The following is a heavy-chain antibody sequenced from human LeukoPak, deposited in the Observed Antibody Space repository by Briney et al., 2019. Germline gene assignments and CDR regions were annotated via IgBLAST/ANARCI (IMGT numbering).Heavy chain of an antibody. J-gene: IGHJ4*02. D-gene: IGHD1-1*01. CDR1: GFTFSTSW. CDR3: ARENWYLDY. V-gene: IGHV3-74*01. Sequence: GGSLRLSCAASGFTFSTSWMHWVRQAPGKGLVWVSRIKGDGSITNYADSVKGRFTISRDDAKNTLYLQMNSLRAEDTAVYYCARENWYLDYWGQGTLVTVSS. CDR2: IKGDGSIT.